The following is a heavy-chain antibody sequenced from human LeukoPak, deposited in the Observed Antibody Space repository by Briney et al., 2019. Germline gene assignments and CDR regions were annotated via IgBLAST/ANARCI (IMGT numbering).Heavy chain of an antibody. V-gene: IGHV3-7*01. Sequence: PGGSLRLSCVASGFTFSSYWMNWVRQAPGKGLEWVANTNPDGSEKYYVDSVEGRFTIFRDNAKNSLYLQMNSLRAEDTAVYYCARGGGYYFDYLGQGTLVTVSS. J-gene: IGHJ4*02. D-gene: IGHD5-24*01. CDR1: GFTFSSYW. CDR2: TNPDGSEK. CDR3: ARGGGYYFDY.